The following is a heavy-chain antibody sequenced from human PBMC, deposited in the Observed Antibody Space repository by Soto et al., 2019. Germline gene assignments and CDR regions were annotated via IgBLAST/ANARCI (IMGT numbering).Heavy chain of an antibody. D-gene: IGHD3-10*02. CDR1: GFTFSSYA. CDR2: ISGSGGST. V-gene: IGHV3-23*01. J-gene: IGHJ6*03. CDR3: AKLLLRSPPYYMDV. Sequence: GGSLRLSCAASGFTFSSYAMSWVRQAPGKGLEWVSAISGSGGSTYYADSVKGRFTISRDNSKKTLNLQMKSLRTEDTVVYYCAKLLLRSPPYYMDVWGKGTTVTVSS.